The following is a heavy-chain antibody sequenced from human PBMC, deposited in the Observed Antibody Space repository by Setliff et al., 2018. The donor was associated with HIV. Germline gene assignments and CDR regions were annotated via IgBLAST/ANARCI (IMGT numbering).Heavy chain of an antibody. V-gene: IGHV3-23*01. CDR3: AKDVYVANYYYGSSGYSGSYYFDY. J-gene: IGHJ4*02. CDR1: GFTFSSYG. CDR2: ISGRDGRT. Sequence: PGGSLRLSCAAFGFTFSSYGMSWVRQAPGKGLEWVSTISGRDGRTYYAGSVKGRFTISRDSSKNTLYLQMNSLRAEDTAVYYCAKDVYVANYYYGSSGYSGSYYFDYWGQGTLVTVSS. D-gene: IGHD3-22*01.